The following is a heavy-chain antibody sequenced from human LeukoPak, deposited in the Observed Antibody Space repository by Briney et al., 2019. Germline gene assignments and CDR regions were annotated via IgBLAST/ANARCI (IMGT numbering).Heavy chain of an antibody. Sequence: GGSLRLSCAASGFTFSSYGFHWVRQAPGKGLEWVAVIWYDGSNKYYADAVKVRFTISRDNSKNTLYLQMNSLRAEDTAVYYCAKDGSGGGWKWFDPWGQGTLVTVSS. CDR1: GFTFSSYG. CDR3: AKDGSGGGWKWFDP. J-gene: IGHJ5*02. V-gene: IGHV3-33*06. CDR2: IWYDGSNK. D-gene: IGHD2-15*01.